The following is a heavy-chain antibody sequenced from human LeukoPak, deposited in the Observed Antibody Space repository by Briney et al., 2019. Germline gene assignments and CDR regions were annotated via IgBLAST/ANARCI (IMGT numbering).Heavy chain of an antibody. V-gene: IGHV3-23*01. CDR1: GFTFSSYA. J-gene: IGHJ4*02. Sequence: GGSLRLSCAASGFTFSSYAMSWVRQAPGKGLEWVSAISGSGGSTYYADSMKGRFTISRDNSKNTLYLQMNSLRAEDTAVYYCAKDRWVFEGASGFDYWGQGALVTVSS. CDR3: AKDRWVFEGASGFDY. CDR2: ISGSGGST. D-gene: IGHD1-26*01.